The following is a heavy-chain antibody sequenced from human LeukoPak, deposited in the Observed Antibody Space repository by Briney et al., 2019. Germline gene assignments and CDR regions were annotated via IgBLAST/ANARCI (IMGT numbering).Heavy chain of an antibody. Sequence: SETLSLTCTVSGGSITSYCWSWVRRPAGKGLEWIGRIHTGGSTNYNPSLKSRVTMSVDTSKNQFSLKLTSVTATDTAMYYCASSFAVAGYYHGMDVWGQGTTVTVSS. CDR1: GGSITSYC. D-gene: IGHD3-3*01. V-gene: IGHV4-4*07. CDR3: ASSFAVAGYYHGMDV. CDR2: IHTGGST. J-gene: IGHJ6*02.